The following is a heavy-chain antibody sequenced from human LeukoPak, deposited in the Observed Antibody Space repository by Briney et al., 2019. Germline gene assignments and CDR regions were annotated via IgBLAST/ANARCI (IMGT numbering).Heavy chain of an antibody. J-gene: IGHJ4*02. CDR1: GGSFSGYY. V-gene: IGHV4-34*01. CDR3: ARGVTMVRGVDLNYFDY. Sequence: SETLSLTCAVYGGSFSGYYWSWIRQPPGKGLEWIGEINHSGSTNYNPSLKSRVTISVDTSKNQFSLKLSSVTAADTAVYYCARGVTMVRGVDLNYFDYWGQGTLVTVSS. CDR2: INHSGST. D-gene: IGHD3-10*01.